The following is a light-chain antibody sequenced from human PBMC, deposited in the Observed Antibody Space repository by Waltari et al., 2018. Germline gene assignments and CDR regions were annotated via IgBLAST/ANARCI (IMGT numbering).Light chain of an antibody. J-gene: IGKJ1*01. CDR2: KVS. CDR1: QRLVHSDGTTY. Sequence: EAAVIQSPLPLPVTLGQPASIPCQSSQRLVHSDGTTYLNWFHQGPGQSPRRLIYKVSNRDSGVPDRFSGSGSGTDFTLTISRVEAEDVGIYYCMQATHWPLTFGQGTRVEIK. CDR3: MQATHWPLT. V-gene: IGKV2-30*02.